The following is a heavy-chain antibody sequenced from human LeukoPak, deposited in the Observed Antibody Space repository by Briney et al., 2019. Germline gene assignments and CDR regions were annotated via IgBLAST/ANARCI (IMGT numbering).Heavy chain of an antibody. CDR2: FYPGDSDT. J-gene: IGHJ4*02. CDR3: ARRGYCSTTTCYRLFDY. D-gene: IGHD2-2*01. CDR1: GYSFTNYW. V-gene: IGHV5-51*01. Sequence: GESLKISCKGSGYSFTNYWIGWVRQMPGKGLEWMGIFYPGDSDTRYSPSFQGQVTISADKSISTAYLQWSSLKASDTAMYYCARRGYCSTTTCYRLFDYWGQGTLVSVSS.